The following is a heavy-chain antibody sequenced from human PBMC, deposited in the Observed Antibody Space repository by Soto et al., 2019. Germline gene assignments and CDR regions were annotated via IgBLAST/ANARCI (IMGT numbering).Heavy chain of an antibody. Sequence: GASVKVSCKASGYTFTSYYMHWVRQAPGQGLEWMGIINPSGGSTSYAQKFQGRVTMTRDTSTSTVYMELSSLRSEDTAVYYCARVLVAAAGTGQLDFDYWGQGTLVTVSS. V-gene: IGHV1-46*01. CDR1: GYTFTSYY. CDR2: INPSGGST. J-gene: IGHJ4*02. D-gene: IGHD6-13*01. CDR3: ARVLVAAAGTGQLDFDY.